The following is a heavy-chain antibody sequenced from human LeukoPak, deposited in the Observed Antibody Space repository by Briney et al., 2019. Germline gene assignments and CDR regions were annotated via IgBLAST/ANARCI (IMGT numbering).Heavy chain of an antibody. V-gene: IGHV3-30*03. D-gene: IGHD6-13*01. Sequence: GGSLRLSCAASGFTFSSDGMHWVRQTPGKGLEWVAVISYDGSSKYYADSVKGRFTISRDNSKNALYLQMNSLRTDDTAVYYCARGLYSSSPTGALDYWGQGTLVTVSS. CDR3: ARGLYSSSPTGALDY. CDR2: ISYDGSSK. CDR1: GFTFSSDG. J-gene: IGHJ4*02.